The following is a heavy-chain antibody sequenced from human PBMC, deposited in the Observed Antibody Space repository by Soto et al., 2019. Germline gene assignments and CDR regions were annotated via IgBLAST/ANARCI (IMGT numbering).Heavy chain of an antibody. CDR3: ARHVPAAGYYYGMDV. V-gene: IGHV1-69*12. D-gene: IGHD2-2*01. CDR2: IIPIFGTA. CDR1: GGTFSSYA. J-gene: IGHJ6*02. Sequence: QVQLVQSGAEVKKPGSSVKVSCKASGGTFSSYAISWVRQAPGQGLEWRGGIIPIFGTANYAQKFQGRVTITADESTSTANMELSSLRSEDTAVYYCARHVPAAGYYYGMDVWGQGTTVTVSS.